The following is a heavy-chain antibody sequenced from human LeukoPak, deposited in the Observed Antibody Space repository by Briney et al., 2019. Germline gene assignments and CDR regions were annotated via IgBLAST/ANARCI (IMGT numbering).Heavy chain of an antibody. D-gene: IGHD2-2*01. V-gene: IGHV3-30*02. CDR2: IWYDGSNK. CDR3: AKDPSSSTTFDP. J-gene: IGHJ5*02. Sequence: GGSLSLSCTASGFTFSSYGTHWVRQAPGKGLEWVAVIWYDGSNKYYADSVKGRFTISRDNSKNTLYLQMNSLRAEDTAVYYCAKDPSSSTTFDPWGQGTLVTVSS. CDR1: GFTFSSYG.